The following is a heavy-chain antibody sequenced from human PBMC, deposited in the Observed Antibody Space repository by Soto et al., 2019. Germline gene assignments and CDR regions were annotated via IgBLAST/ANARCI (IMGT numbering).Heavy chain of an antibody. D-gene: IGHD3-3*01. Sequence: GGSLRLSCAASGFTFSSYAMHWVRQAPGKGLEWVAVISYDGSNKYYADSVKGRFTISRDNSKNTLYLQMNSLRAEDTAVYYCATLSDDFWSGYYSSWGQGTLVTVSS. CDR2: ISYDGSNK. CDR3: ATLSDDFWSGYYSS. J-gene: IGHJ5*02. CDR1: GFTFSSYA. V-gene: IGHV3-30-3*01.